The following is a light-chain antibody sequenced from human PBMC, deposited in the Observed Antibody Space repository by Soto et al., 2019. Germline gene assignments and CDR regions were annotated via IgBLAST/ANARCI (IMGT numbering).Light chain of an antibody. Sequence: EIVMTQSPATLSVSPGQRVTLSCRGSQSLSNNLAWYQQKPGQAPRLLIYGASTRATGVPARFSGSGSGTEFTFTISSLQSEDFAVYYCQQNNGWPLTFGGGTKVEIK. CDR2: GAS. J-gene: IGKJ4*01. CDR1: QSLSNN. CDR3: QQNNGWPLT. V-gene: IGKV3-15*01.